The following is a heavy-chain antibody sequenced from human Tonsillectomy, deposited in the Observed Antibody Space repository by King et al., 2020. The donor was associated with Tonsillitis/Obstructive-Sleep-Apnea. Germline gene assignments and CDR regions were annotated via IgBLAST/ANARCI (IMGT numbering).Heavy chain of an antibody. J-gene: IGHJ6*03. V-gene: IGHV3-11*01. CDR2: ISSSGSTI. CDR1: GFTFSDYY. Sequence: VQLVESGGGLVKPGGSLRLSCAASGFTFSDYYMSWLRQAPGKGLEWVSYISSSGSTIYYADSVKGRFTVSRDNAKNSLYLQMNSLRAEDTAVYYCARVDSGYSYGYTNYYYYMDVWGKGTTVTVSS. D-gene: IGHD5-18*01. CDR3: ARVDSGYSYGYTNYYYYMDV.